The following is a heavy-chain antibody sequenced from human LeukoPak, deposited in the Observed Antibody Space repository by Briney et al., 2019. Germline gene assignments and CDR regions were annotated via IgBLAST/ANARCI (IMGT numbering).Heavy chain of an antibody. CDR2: ISGDGSTI. Sequence: GGSQRLSCVFSGFTFSDYYMSWVRQAPGKGLEWLSYISGDGSTIHYAVSVKGRFTISRDNAKNSLYLQMNSLRAEDTAVYYCTREDFHYAPGYWGQGTLVTVSS. D-gene: IGHD2-2*01. J-gene: IGHJ4*02. CDR3: TREDFHYAPGY. CDR1: GFTFSDYY. V-gene: IGHV3-11*04.